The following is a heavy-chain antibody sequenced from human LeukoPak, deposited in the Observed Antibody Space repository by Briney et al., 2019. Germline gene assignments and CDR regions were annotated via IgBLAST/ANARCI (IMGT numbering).Heavy chain of an antibody. D-gene: IGHD1-26*01. Sequence: PGGSLRLSCAASGFTFSSYGMHWVRQAPGKGLEWVAVISYDGSNKYYADSVKGRFTISRDNSKNTLYLQMNSLRAEDTAVYYCAKFGPYSGSYYTFDYWGQGTLVTVSS. CDR2: ISYDGSNK. CDR1: GFTFSSYG. CDR3: AKFGPYSGSYYTFDY. J-gene: IGHJ4*02. V-gene: IGHV3-30*18.